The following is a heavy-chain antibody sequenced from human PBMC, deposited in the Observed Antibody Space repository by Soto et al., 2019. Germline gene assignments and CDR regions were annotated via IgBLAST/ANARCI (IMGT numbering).Heavy chain of an antibody. V-gene: IGHV1-18*04. CDR2: ISAYNGNT. J-gene: IGHJ6*02. CDR1: GYTFTSYG. CDR3: ARAPGLTYYYYGMDV. Sequence: QVQLVQSGAEVKKPGASVKVSCKASGYTFTSYGISWVRQAPGQGLEWMGWISAYNGNTNYARKLQGRVTMTTDTATSPAYMELRSLRSDDTAVYYCARAPGLTYYYYGMDVWGQGTTVTVSS. D-gene: IGHD3-9*01.